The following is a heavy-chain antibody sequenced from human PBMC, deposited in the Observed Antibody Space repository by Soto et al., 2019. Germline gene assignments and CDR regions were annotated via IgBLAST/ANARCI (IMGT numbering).Heavy chain of an antibody. J-gene: IGHJ4*02. CDR2: IIPILGIA. D-gene: IGHD5-12*01. V-gene: IGHV1-69*02. CDR3: ATYVGGYSGYDYYFDY. Sequence: ASVKVSCKASGGTFSSYTISWVRQAPGQGLEWMGRIIPILGIANYAQKFQGRVTITADKSTSTAYMELSSLRSEDTAVYYCATYVGGYSGYDYYFDYWGQGTLVTVSS. CDR1: GGTFSSYT.